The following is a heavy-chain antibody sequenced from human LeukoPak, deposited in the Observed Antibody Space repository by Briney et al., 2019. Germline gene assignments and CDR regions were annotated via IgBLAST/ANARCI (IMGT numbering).Heavy chain of an antibody. J-gene: IGHJ5*02. CDR1: GFTFSSYA. CDR2: ISGSGGST. Sequence: GGSLSLSCAASGFTFSSYAMSWVRQAPGKGLEWVSAISGSGGSTYYADSVKGRFTIPRDNSKNTLYLQMNSLRAEDTAVYYCTRGSGRNWFDPWGQGTLVTVSS. D-gene: IGHD3-10*01. V-gene: IGHV3-23*01. CDR3: TRGSGRNWFDP.